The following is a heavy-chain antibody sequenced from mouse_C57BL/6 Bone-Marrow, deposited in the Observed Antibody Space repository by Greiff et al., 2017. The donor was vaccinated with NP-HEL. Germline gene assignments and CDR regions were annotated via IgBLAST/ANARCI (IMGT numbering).Heavy chain of an antibody. CDR3: ARHPYYYAMDY. CDR1: GFTFSDYY. J-gene: IGHJ4*01. V-gene: IGHV5-12*01. CDR2: ISNGGGST. Sequence: VQLKESGGGLVQPGGSLKLSCAASGFTFSDYYMYWVRQTPEKRLEWVAYISNGGGSTYYPDTVKGRFTISRDNAKNTLYLQMSSLKSEDTAMYYCARHPYYYAMDYWGQGTSVTVSS.